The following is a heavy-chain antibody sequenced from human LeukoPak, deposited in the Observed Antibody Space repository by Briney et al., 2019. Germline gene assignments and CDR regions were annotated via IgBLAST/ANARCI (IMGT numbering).Heavy chain of an antibody. J-gene: IGHJ5*02. V-gene: IGHV4-34*01. CDR3: ARGVYSSGWYPNWFDP. Sequence: PSETLSLTCAVYGGSFSGYYWSWIRQPPGKGLEWIGEINHSGSTNYNPSLKSRVTISVDTSKNQFSLKLSSVTAADTAVYYCARGVYSSGWYPNWFDPWGQGTLVTVSS. CDR2: INHSGST. CDR1: GGSFSGYY. D-gene: IGHD6-19*01.